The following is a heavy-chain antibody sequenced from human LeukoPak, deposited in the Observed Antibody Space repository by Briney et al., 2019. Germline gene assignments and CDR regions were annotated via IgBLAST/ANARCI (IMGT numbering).Heavy chain of an antibody. CDR3: ARLGYSSSWYFYYYYMDV. Sequence: PSETLSLTCRVSGVSISSGSNYWGWIRQPPGKTLEWIGSIYSSGSTYYNSSLKSRVTISVDTSKNQFSLKLSSVTAADTAVYYCARLGYSSSWYFYYYYMDVWGKGTTVTISS. CDR2: IYSSGST. D-gene: IGHD6-13*01. CDR1: GVSISSGSNY. V-gene: IGHV4-39*07. J-gene: IGHJ6*03.